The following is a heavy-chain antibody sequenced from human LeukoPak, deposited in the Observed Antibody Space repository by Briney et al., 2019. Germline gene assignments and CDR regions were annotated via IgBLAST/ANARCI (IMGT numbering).Heavy chain of an antibody. J-gene: IGHJ4*02. CDR1: GFTVSSYG. CDR2: ISYDGSNK. Sequence: AGGSLRLSCAASGFTVSSYGMHWVRQAPGKGLEWVTVISYDGSNKYYADSVKGRFTISRDNSKNTLYLQMNSLRAEDTAVYYGAKDRAPRDGSGSYYDYWGQGTLVTVSS. D-gene: IGHD3-10*01. V-gene: IGHV3-30*18. CDR3: AKDRAPRDGSGSYYDY.